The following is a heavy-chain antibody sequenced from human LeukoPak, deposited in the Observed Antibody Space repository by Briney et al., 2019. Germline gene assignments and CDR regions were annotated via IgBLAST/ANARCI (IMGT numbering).Heavy chain of an antibody. CDR2: ISAYNGNT. D-gene: IGHD6-13*01. Sequence: ASVKVSCKASGYTFTSYGISWVRQAPGQGLEWMGWISAYNGNTNYAQKLQGRVTMTTDTSTSTAYMELRSLRSDDTAVYYCARVKAAALGLNRFDPWGQGTLVTVSS. V-gene: IGHV1-18*01. CDR1: GYTFTSYG. J-gene: IGHJ5*02. CDR3: ARVKAAALGLNRFDP.